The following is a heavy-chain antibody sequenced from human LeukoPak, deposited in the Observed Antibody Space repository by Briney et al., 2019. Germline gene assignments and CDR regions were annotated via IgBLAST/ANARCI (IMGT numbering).Heavy chain of an antibody. D-gene: IGHD2-2*01. Sequence: PGGSLRLSCAASGFSFSDYYMSWIRQAPGKGLEWVSYISSSGSYTNYADSVKGRFTISRDNAKNSLYLQMNSLKTEDTAVYYCARGRQVLFNPVDCWGQGTLVTVSS. V-gene: IGHV3-11*05. CDR3: ARGRQVLFNPVDC. CDR2: ISSSGSYT. J-gene: IGHJ4*02. CDR1: GFSFSDYY.